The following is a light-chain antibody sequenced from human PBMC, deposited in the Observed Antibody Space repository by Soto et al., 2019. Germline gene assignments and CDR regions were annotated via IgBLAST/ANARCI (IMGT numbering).Light chain of an antibody. CDR1: SSDVGGYNY. V-gene: IGLV2-14*03. CDR3: TSYRDSSTREVA. Sequence: QSALTQPASVSGSPGQSITISCTGTSSDVGGYNYVSWYQHHPGKAPKLLIYDVINRPSGVSNRFSGSKSGNTASLTISGLRAEDEADYYCTSYRDSSTREVAFGGGTKLTVL. CDR2: DVI. J-gene: IGLJ2*01.